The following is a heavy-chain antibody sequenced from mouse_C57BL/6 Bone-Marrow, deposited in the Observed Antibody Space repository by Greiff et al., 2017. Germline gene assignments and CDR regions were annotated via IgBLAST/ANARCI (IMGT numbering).Heavy chain of an antibody. CDR3: ARRKNRLLRSFAY. Sequence: QVHVKQSGAELARPGASVKLSCKASGYTFTSYGISWVKQRTGQGLEWIGEIYPRSGNTYYNEKFKGKATLTADKSSSTAYMELRSLTSEDSAVYFCARRKNRLLRSFAYWGQGTLVTVSA. J-gene: IGHJ3*01. CDR1: GYTFTSYG. D-gene: IGHD1-1*01. V-gene: IGHV1-81*01. CDR2: IYPRSGNT.